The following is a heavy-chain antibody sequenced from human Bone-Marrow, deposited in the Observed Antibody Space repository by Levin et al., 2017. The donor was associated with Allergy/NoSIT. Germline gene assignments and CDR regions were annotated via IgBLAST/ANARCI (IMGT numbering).Heavy chain of an antibody. J-gene: IGHJ6*02. D-gene: IGHD2-2*02. CDR3: ARVALRYCSSTSCYTLALGGYGMDV. V-gene: IGHV3-21*01. CDR2: ISSSSSYI. Sequence: GGSLRLSCAASGFTFSSYSMNWVRQAPGKGLEWVSSISSSSSYIYYADSVKGRFTISRDNAKNSLYLQMNSLRAEDTAVYYCARVALRYCSSTSCYTLALGGYGMDVWGQGTTVTVSS. CDR1: GFTFSSYS.